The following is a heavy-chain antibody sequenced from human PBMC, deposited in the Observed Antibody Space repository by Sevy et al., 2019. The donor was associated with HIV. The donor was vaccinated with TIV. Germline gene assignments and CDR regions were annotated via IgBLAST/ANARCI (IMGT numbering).Heavy chain of an antibody. CDR2: INTNTGNP. CDR3: ARVKSPSSCQYSPTCPYNWFDP. D-gene: IGHD2-15*01. V-gene: IGHV7-4-1*02. J-gene: IGHJ5*02. Sequence: ASVKVSCKASGYTFTSYSMNWVRQAAGQGLEWMGWINTNTGNPAYAQGFTGRFVFSLDTSVSTAYLQISNLKAEDTAVYYCARVKSPSSCQYSPTCPYNWFDPWGQGTLVTVSS. CDR1: GYTFTSYS.